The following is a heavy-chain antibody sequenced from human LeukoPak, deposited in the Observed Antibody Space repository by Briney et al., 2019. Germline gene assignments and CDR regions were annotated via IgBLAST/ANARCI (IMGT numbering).Heavy chain of an antibody. CDR3: ARLYSGRFDP. CDR2: IYISGST. D-gene: IGHD5-12*01. J-gene: IGHJ5*02. Sequence: SETLSLTCTVSDASISRSYWSWIRQPPGKGLEWIGYIYISGSTNYNPSLTSRVTISLDTSKNQFSLKLTSVTAADTAVYYCARLYSGRFDPWGQGTLVTVSS. CDR1: DASISRSY. V-gene: IGHV4-4*09.